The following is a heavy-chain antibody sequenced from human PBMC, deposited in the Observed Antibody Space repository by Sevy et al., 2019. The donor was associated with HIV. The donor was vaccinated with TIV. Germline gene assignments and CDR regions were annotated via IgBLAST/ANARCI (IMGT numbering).Heavy chain of an antibody. CDR2: IYYSGST. CDR1: GGSISSSSYY. Sequence: SETLSLTCTVSGGSISSSSYYWGWIRQPPGKGLEWIGSIYYSGSTYYNPSLKSRVTISVDTSKNQFSLKLSSVTAADTAVYYCARLPLEEGGFDYWGQGTLVTVSS. V-gene: IGHV4-39*01. J-gene: IGHJ4*02. CDR3: ARLPLEEGGFDY. D-gene: IGHD1-1*01.